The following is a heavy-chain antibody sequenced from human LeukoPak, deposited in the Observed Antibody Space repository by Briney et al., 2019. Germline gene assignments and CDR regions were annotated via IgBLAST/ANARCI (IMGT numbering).Heavy chain of an antibody. CDR1: GFSFSSYT. CDR3: AREDCSGGSCYFRVFDY. D-gene: IGHD2-15*01. V-gene: IGHV3-53*01. Sequence: GGSLRLSCAASGFSFSSYTMNWVRQAPGKGLEWVSVIYSGGPTYFADSVKGRFTISRDNSKNTLYLQMNSLRAEDSAVYYCAREDCSGGSCYFRVFDYWGQGTLVTVSS. CDR2: IYSGGPT. J-gene: IGHJ4*02.